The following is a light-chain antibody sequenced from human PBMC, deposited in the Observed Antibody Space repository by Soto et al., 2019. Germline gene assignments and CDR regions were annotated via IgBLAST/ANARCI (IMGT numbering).Light chain of an antibody. CDR3: IQDFISPRT. CDR1: QGIRGD. Sequence: AIQMTQSPSPLSASLGDRVTITCRASQGIRGDLGWYQQKPGKAPKLLISATSTLQSGVPSRFSGRGSGTNFTLTISSLQPEDFETYYCIQDFISPRTVGQGTKVDI. CDR2: ATS. J-gene: IGKJ1*01. V-gene: IGKV1-6*01.